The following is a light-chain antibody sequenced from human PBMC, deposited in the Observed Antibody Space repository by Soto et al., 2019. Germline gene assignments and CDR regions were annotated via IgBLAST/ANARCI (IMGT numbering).Light chain of an antibody. J-gene: IGLJ3*02. CDR1: RSNIGRNF. Sequence: QPVLTQSPSASGTPGQRVTISCSGSRSNIGRNFAYWYQHVPGTAPRLLIQRNNERPSGVPDRVSGSKSGTSVSLAISGLRSDDEATYDCAAWDDTLDAQVFGGGTKLTVL. V-gene: IGLV1-47*01. CDR2: RNN. CDR3: AAWDDTLDAQV.